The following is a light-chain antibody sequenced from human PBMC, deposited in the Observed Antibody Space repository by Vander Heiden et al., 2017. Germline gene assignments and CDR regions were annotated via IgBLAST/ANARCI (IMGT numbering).Light chain of an antibody. Sequence: EIVLTQSPGTLSLSPGERATLSCRASQSVSSGYLAWHQQRLGQPPRLLIYGASSRATGIPDRFSGSGSGTDFTLTISRLEPEDFAVYYCQYYPSFLTFGGGTKVEIK. CDR3: QYYPSFLT. J-gene: IGKJ4*01. CDR2: GAS. V-gene: IGKV3-20*01. CDR1: QSVSSGY.